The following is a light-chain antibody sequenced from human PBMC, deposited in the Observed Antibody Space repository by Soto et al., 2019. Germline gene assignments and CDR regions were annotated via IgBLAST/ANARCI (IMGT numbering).Light chain of an antibody. V-gene: IGLV2-8*01. Sequence: QSALTQPPSASGSPGQSVTISCTGTSSDVGGFNYVSWYQQHPGKAPKPMIPEVDKRRSGVPDRFSGSKPGNTAALTVSWVLDDDEDIDYCGSFARSSSLVFGGGTKVTVL. CDR2: EVD. J-gene: IGLJ3*02. CDR3: GSFARSSSLV. CDR1: SSDVGGFNY.